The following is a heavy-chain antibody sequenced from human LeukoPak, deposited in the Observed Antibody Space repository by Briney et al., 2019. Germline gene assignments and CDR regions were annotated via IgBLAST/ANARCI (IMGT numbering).Heavy chain of an antibody. CDR3: AKVFRVATITLCDY. CDR1: GFTFSSYG. V-gene: IGHV3-30*18. CDR2: ISYDGSNK. D-gene: IGHD5-12*01. J-gene: IGHJ4*02. Sequence: GGSLRLSCAASGFTFSSYGMHWVRQAPGKGLEWVAVISYDGSNKYYADSVKGRFTISRDNSKNTLNLQMNSLRAEDTAVYYCAKVFRVATITLCDYWGQGTLVTVSS.